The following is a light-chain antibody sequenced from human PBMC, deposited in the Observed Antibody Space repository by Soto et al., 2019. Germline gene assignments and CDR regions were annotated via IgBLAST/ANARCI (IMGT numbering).Light chain of an antibody. CDR2: DAS. Sequence: EIAMTQSPATLSVSPGERATLSCRASQSVSSKLAWYQQKPGQAPRLLIYDASTRATGIPARFSGSGSGTEFTLTISSLQSEDFAVYYCQQFNNWPGTFGQGTKVDIK. V-gene: IGKV3-15*01. CDR3: QQFNNWPGT. J-gene: IGKJ1*01. CDR1: QSVSSK.